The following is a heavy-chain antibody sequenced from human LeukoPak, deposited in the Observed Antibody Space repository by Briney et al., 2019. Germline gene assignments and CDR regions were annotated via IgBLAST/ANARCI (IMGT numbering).Heavy chain of an antibody. Sequence: SESMSLTCALYGGSFSGYYWSWIRQPAGKGLEWIGEINHIGSNNYHTSPKSRVTTSEKTSKNQFSLKLSSVTAAETAVYYCARGPWRVVVVPAAIHSGVGWFDPWGQGTLVTVSS. J-gene: IGHJ5*02. D-gene: IGHD2-2*01. CDR2: INHIGSN. CDR3: ARGPWRVVVVPAAIHSGVGWFDP. CDR1: GGSFSGYY. V-gene: IGHV4-34*01.